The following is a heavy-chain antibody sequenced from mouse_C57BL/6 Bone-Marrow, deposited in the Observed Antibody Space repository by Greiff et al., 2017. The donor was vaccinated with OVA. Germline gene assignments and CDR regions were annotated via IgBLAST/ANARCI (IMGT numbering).Heavy chain of an antibody. CDR3: ERVSSFGFAY. Sequence: VQGVESGAELVKPGASVKISCKASGYAFSSYWMNWVKQRPGKGLEWIGQIYPGDGDTNYNGKFKGKATLTADKSSSTAYMQLSSLTSEDSAVYFCERVSSFGFAYWGQGTLVTVSA. D-gene: IGHD1-1*01. CDR2: IYPGDGDT. J-gene: IGHJ3*01. CDR1: GYAFSSYW. V-gene: IGHV1-80*01.